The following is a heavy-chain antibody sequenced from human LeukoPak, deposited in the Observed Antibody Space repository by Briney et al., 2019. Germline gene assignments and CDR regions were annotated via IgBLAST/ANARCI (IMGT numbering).Heavy chain of an antibody. CDR2: IYYSGST. CDR3: ARDRRGSWSSNYYYYYMDV. D-gene: IGHD6-13*01. V-gene: IGHV4-59*01. Sequence: PSETLSLTCTVSGGSISSYYWSWIRQPPGKGLEWIGYIYYSGSTNYNPSLKSRVTISVDTSKNQFSLKLSSVTAADTAVYYCARDRRGSWSSNYYYYYMDVWGKGTTVTVSS. CDR1: GGSISSYY. J-gene: IGHJ6*03.